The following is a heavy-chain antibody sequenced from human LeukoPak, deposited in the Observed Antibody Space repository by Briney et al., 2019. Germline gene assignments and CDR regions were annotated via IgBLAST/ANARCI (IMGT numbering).Heavy chain of an antibody. J-gene: IGHJ3*02. CDR3: AKSHITMMFDI. CDR2: ISVSGGTT. V-gene: IGHV3-23*01. CDR1: GGSINSSSYY. D-gene: IGHD3-22*01. Sequence: ETLSLTCTVSGGSINSSSYYWGWIRQPPGRGPEWISSISVSGGTTYYADSVGGRFTISRDNSKNTVYLQMNSLRAEETALYYCAKSHITMMFDIWGQGTMVTVSX.